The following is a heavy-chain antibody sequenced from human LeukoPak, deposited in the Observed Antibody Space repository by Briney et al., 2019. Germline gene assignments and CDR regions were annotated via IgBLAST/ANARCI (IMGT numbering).Heavy chain of an antibody. J-gene: IGHJ5*02. Sequence: PGGSLRLSCAASGFTFSSYWMSWVRQAPGKGLEWVASIKRDGSEKYYVDSVKGRFTISRDNAKNSLYLQMNSLRAEDTALYYCARAPGEGWLDPWGQGTLVTVSS. CDR3: ARAPGEGWLDP. V-gene: IGHV3-7*01. D-gene: IGHD4-17*01. CDR1: GFTFSSYW. CDR2: IKRDGSEK.